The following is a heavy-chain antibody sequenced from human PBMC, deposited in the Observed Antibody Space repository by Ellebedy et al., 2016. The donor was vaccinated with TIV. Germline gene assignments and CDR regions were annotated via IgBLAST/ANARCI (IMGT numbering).Heavy chain of an antibody. J-gene: IGHJ3*02. CDR3: ARHVVAAASPMTYDAFDI. CDR1: GGSIRSSSYY. Sequence: MPSETLSLTCTVSGGSIRSSSYYWGWIRQPPGKGLEWIGSIYYSGSTYYNPSLKSRVTISVDTSKNQFSLKLSSVTAADTAVYYCARHVVAAASPMTYDAFDIWGQGTMVTVSS. D-gene: IGHD6-13*01. CDR2: IYYSGST. V-gene: IGHV4-39*01.